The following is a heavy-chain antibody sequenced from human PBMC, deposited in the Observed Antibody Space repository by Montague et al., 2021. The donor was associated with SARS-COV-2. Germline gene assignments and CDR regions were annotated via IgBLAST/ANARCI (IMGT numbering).Heavy chain of an antibody. CDR1: GASISNYY. J-gene: IGHJ6*02. V-gene: IGHV4-59*12. CDR2: IYNSGTT. CDR3: ARGPLYSYYGMDV. Sequence: SETLSLTCIVSGASISNYYWSWIRQSPGTGLEWIGYIYNSGTTKYNPSLQSRVTMSLDTSKNQFSLRLSSVTAADTAVYYCARGPLYSYYGMDVWGQGTTVTVSS.